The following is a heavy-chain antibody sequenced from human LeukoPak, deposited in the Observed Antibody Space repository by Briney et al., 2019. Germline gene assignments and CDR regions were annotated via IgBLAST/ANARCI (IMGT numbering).Heavy chain of an antibody. CDR1: GFTFINYD. D-gene: IGHD3-16*01. J-gene: IGHJ4*02. CDR3: AKHDSRTYDY. Sequence: GRSLRLSCAGSGFTFINYDMSWVRQAPGKGLEWVSAITGSGGTTYYADSVKGRFTISRDNSKNTVYLQMNSLRAEDTAVYYCAKHDSRTYDYWGQGTLVTVSS. CDR2: ITGSGGTT. V-gene: IGHV3-23*01.